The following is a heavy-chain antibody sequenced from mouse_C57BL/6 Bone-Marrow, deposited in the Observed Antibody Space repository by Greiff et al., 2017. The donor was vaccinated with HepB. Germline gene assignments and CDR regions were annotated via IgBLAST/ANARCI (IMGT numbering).Heavy chain of an antibody. CDR1: GFTFSSYA. V-gene: IGHV5-9-1*02. CDR3: TRDGLLRHWYFDV. J-gene: IGHJ1*03. CDR2: ISSGGDYI. D-gene: IGHD1-2*01. Sequence: EVQVVESGEGLVKPGGSLKLSCAASGFTFSSYAMSWVRQTPEKRLEWVAYISSGGDYIYYADTVKGRFTISRDNARNTLYLQMSSLKSEDTAMYYCTRDGLLRHWYFDVWGTGTTVTVSS.